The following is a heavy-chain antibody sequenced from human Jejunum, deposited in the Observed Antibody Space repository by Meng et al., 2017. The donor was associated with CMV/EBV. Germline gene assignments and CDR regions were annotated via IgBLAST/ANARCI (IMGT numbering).Heavy chain of an antibody. J-gene: IGHJ4*02. Sequence: SLRLSCAASEFTYWMHWVRQAPGKGLVWVSRINSDGSTARYADSVKGRFTISRDNAKNTLYLQMNSLRAEDTAVYYCARGGGPDYWGRGTLVTVSS. CDR1: EFTYW. V-gene: IGHV3-74*01. D-gene: IGHD3-16*01. CDR2: INSDGSTA. CDR3: ARGGGPDY.